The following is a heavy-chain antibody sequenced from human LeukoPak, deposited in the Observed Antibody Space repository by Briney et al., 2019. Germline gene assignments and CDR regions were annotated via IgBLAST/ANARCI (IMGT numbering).Heavy chain of an antibody. D-gene: IGHD1-26*01. CDR3: AREEGATQDAN. J-gene: IGHJ4*02. CDR1: GFSISSGYD. CDR2: VYHTGGT. V-gene: IGHV4-38-2*02. Sequence: SETLSLTCTVSGFSISSGYDWAWIRQPPGKGLEWIGSVYHTGGTYYNPSLKSRVTISVDTSRNQFSLRLSSVTAADTAVYYCAREEGATQDANWGQGTLVLVSS.